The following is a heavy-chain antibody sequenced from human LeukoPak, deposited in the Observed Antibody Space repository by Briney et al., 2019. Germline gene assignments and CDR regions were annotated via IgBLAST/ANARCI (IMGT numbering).Heavy chain of an antibody. D-gene: IGHD3-3*01. V-gene: IGHV2-5*02. Sequence: SGPTLVNPTQTLTLTCTFSGFSLSTSGVGVGWIRQPPGKALEWLALIYWDDDKRYSPSLKSRLTITKDTSKNQVVLTMTNMDPVDTATYYCAHFLADVFGVVIIPFDYWGQGTLVTVSS. CDR1: GFSLSTSGVG. J-gene: IGHJ4*02. CDR3: AHFLADVFGVVIIPFDY. CDR2: IYWDDDK.